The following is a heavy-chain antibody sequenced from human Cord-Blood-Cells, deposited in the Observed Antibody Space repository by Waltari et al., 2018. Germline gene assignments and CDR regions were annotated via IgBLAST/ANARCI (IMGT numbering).Heavy chain of an antibody. D-gene: IGHD2-2*01. CDR2: RNPNSGNT. J-gene: IGHJ6*02. V-gene: IGHV1-8*01. CDR3: ARGSRYCSSTSCDSVYYGMDV. Sequence: QVQLVQSGAEVKKPGASVKVSCKASGYTFTSYDINWVRQATGQGLEWMGWRNPNSGNTGYAQKFQGRVTMTRNTSISTAYMELSSLRSEDTAVYYCARGSRYCSSTSCDSVYYGMDVWGQGTTVTVSS. CDR1: GYTFTSYD.